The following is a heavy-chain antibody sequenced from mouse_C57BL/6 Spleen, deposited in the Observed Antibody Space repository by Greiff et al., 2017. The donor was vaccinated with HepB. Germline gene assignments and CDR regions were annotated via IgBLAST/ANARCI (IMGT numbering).Heavy chain of an antibody. Sequence: EVKLMESEGGLVQPGSSMKLSCTASGFTFSDYYMAWVRQVPEKGLEWVANINYDGSSTYYLDSLKSRFIISRDNAKNILYLQMSSLKSEDTATYYCAREYGSSFDYWGQGTTLTVSS. CDR1: GFTFSDYY. D-gene: IGHD1-1*01. CDR2: INYDGSST. V-gene: IGHV5-16*01. CDR3: AREYGSSFDY. J-gene: IGHJ2*01.